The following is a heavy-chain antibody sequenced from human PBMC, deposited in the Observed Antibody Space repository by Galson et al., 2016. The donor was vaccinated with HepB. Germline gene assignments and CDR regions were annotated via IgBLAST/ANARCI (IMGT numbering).Heavy chain of an antibody. Sequence: SCAASGFTVSNNYMSWVRQAPGKGLEWVSVIYSGGRTYYADSVKGRFTISRDNSKNTLYLQMNSLRAEDTAVYYCARDEIAGTTGDYWGQGTLVTVSS. CDR2: IYSGGRT. J-gene: IGHJ4*02. V-gene: IGHV3-53*01. CDR3: ARDEIAGTTGDY. D-gene: IGHD1-7*01. CDR1: GFTVSNNY.